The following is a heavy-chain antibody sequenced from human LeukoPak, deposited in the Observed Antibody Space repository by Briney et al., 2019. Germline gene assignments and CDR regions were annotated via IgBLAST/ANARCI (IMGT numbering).Heavy chain of an antibody. D-gene: IGHD5-24*01. J-gene: IGHJ4*02. V-gene: IGHV4-39*01. Sequence: SETLSLTCTVSGGSISSSSYYWGWIRQPPGKGLEWIGSIYYSGSTYYNPSLKSRVTISVDTSKNQFSLKLSSVTAADTAVYYCARQEAGDGYNFDYWDQGTLVTVSS. CDR2: IYYSGST. CDR1: GGSISSSSYY. CDR3: ARQEAGDGYNFDY.